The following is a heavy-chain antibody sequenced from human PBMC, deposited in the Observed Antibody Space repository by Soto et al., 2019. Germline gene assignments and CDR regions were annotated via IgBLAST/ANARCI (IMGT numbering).Heavy chain of an antibody. CDR1: GGTFSSYA. CDR3: ARDQYYYDSSGYYYFGAFDI. D-gene: IGHD3-22*01. J-gene: IGHJ3*02. Sequence: ASVKVSCKASGGTFSSYAISWVRQAPGRGLEWMGGIIPIFGTANYAQKFQGRVTITADESTSTAYMELSSLRSEDTAVYYCARDQYYYDSSGYYYFGAFDIWGQGTMVTVSS. CDR2: IIPIFGTA. V-gene: IGHV1-69*13.